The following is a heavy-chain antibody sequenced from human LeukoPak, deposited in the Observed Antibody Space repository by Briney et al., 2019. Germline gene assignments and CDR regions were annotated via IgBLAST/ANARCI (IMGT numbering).Heavy chain of an antibody. CDR3: ASFRIQLWLRVNWFDP. CDR2: IYHSGGT. CDR1: GGSISSGGYY. V-gene: IGHV4-30-2*01. Sequence: SQTLSLTCTVSGGSISSGGYYWSWIRQPPGKGLEWIGYIYHSGGTYYNPSLKSRVTISVDRSKNQFSLKLSSVTAADTAVYYCASFRIQLWLRVNWFDPWGQGTLVTVSS. D-gene: IGHD5-18*01. J-gene: IGHJ5*02.